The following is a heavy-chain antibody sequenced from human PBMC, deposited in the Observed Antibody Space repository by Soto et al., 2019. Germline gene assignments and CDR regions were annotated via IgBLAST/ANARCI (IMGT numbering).Heavy chain of an antibody. CDR2: IMPIFRAP. Sequence: QVQLVQSGAEVKKPGSSVKVSCKASGGAFSDYAFSWERQAPGQGLEWLGGIMPIFRAPDYAQKFQGRVTITADEFTRTAYMEMNSLRSEDTAVYYCASWLKGPDIGNYYYGMDVWGQGTTVTVS. V-gene: IGHV1-69*12. CDR1: GGAFSDYA. J-gene: IGHJ6*02. D-gene: IGHD2-15*01. CDR3: ASWLKGPDIGNYYYGMDV.